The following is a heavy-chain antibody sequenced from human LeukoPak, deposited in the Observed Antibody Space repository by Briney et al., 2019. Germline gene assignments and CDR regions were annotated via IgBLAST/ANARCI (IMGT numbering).Heavy chain of an antibody. CDR1: GYTFTSYG. J-gene: IGHJ5*02. CDR3: ARSIAVAGNICWFDP. V-gene: IGHV1-18*04. Sequence: ASLKVSCKASGYTFTSYGISWVRQAPGQGLEWIGWISAYNGNTNYAQKLQGRVTMTTDTSTSTAYMELRSLRSDDTAVYYCARSIAVAGNICWFDPWGQGTLVTVSS. CDR2: ISAYNGNT. D-gene: IGHD6-19*01.